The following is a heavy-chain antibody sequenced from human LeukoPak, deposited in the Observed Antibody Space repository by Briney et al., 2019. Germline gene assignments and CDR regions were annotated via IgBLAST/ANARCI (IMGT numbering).Heavy chain of an antibody. CDR1: GFTFSSYS. V-gene: IGHV3-21*01. J-gene: IGHJ4*02. CDR3: AREYCSSTSCEEDF. Sequence: PGGSLRLSCAASGFTFSSYSMNWVRQARGKGLEWVSSISSSSSYIYYADSVKGRLTISRDNAKNSLYLQMNSLRAEDTAVYYCAREYCSSTSCEEDFWGQGILVPVSS. D-gene: IGHD2-2*01. CDR2: ISSSSSYI.